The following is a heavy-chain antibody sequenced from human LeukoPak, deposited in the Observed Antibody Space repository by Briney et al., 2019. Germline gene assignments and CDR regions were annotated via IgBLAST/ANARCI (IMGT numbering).Heavy chain of an antibody. D-gene: IGHD5-12*01. V-gene: IGHV4-39*07. J-gene: IGHJ4*02. CDR3: ARELSGPFDY. Sequence: PSETLSLTCTVSGGSISSSSYYWGWIRQPPGKGLEWIGSIYYSGSTYYNPSLKSRVTISVDTSKNQFSLKLSSVTAADTAVYYCARELSGPFDYWGQGTLVAVSS. CDR2: IYYSGST. CDR1: GGSISSSSYY.